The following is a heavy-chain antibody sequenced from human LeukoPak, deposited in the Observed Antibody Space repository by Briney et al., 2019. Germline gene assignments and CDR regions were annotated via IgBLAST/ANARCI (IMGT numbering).Heavy chain of an antibody. Sequence: ASGTLSLTCTVSGGSISSHFWSWIRQPPGKGLQWIGYIYHSGGTNYNPSLKSRVTISVDTSKNQFSLKLSSVTAADTAVYYCARSPGIVVVPAAIFSYWFDPWGQGTLVTVSS. D-gene: IGHD2-2*01. CDR3: ARSPGIVVVPAAIFSYWFDP. CDR1: GGSISSHF. J-gene: IGHJ5*02. CDR2: IYHSGGT. V-gene: IGHV4-59*11.